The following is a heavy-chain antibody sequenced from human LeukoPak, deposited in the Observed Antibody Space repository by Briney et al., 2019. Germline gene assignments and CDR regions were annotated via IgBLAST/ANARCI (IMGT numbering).Heavy chain of an antibody. CDR1: GFTFDDYT. V-gene: IGHV3-43*01. CDR3: AKGPRGEENYYYYMDV. J-gene: IGHJ6*03. Sequence: HSGGSLRLSCAASGFTFDDYTMHWVRQAPGKGLEWVSLISWDGGSTYYADSVKGRFTVSRDNSKNSLYLRMNSLRTEDTALYYCAKGPRGEENYYYYMDVWGKGTTVTVSS. CDR2: ISWDGGST.